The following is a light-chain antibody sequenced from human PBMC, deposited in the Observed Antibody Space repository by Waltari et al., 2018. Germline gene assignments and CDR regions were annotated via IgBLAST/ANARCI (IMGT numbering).Light chain of an antibody. CDR3: LSPETRGSWV. CDR2: KER. Sequence: SYELTQSPSVSLSPGQTARITCSGDALPKKYAYWYQKKPGQAPVLIIFKERERPSGIPERFSGSTSGTTVTLTITGVQAEDEADYYCLSPETRGSWVFGGGTKLTVL. J-gene: IGLJ2*01. V-gene: IGLV3-25*03. CDR1: ALPKKY.